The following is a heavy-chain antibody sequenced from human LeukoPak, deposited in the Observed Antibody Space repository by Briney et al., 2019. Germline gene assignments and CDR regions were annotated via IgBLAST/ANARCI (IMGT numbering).Heavy chain of an antibody. D-gene: IGHD3-3*01. V-gene: IGHV1-8*01. CDR3: ARGRGFLEWLFAAGHAFDI. J-gene: IGHJ3*02. Sequence: ASVKVSCKASGYTFTSYDINWVRQATGQGLEWMGWMNPNSGNTGYAQKFQGRVTMTRNTSISTAYMELSSLRSEDTAVYYCARGRGFLEWLFAAGHAFDIWGQGTMVTVSS. CDR1: GYTFTSYD. CDR2: MNPNSGNT.